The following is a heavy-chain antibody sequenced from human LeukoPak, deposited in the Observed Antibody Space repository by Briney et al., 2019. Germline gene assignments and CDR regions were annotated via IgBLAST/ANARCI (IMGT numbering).Heavy chain of an antibody. CDR1: GYTFTSYG. V-gene: IGHV1-18*01. J-gene: IGHJ6*02. CDR3: AGELAAAGTGGGYYYYYGMDV. D-gene: IGHD6-13*01. CDR2: ISAYNGNT. Sequence: ASVTVSCKASGYTFTSYGISWVRQAPGQGLEWMGWISAYNGNTNYAQKLQGRVTITTDTSTSTAYMELRSLRSDDTAVYYCAGELAAAGTGGGYYYYYGMDVWGQGTTVTVSS.